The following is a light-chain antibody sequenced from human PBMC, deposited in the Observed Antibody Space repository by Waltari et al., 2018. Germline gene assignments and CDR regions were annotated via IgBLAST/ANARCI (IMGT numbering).Light chain of an antibody. Sequence: QSALTQPASVSGSPGQSITISCTGTSSDVGGYNYVSWYQHHPGKAPKLVIYEVTNRPSGVSNRVSGSKSGNTAALTISGLQAEDEADYYCSSYTSSSTLVVFGGGTKLTVL. V-gene: IGLV2-14*01. CDR1: SSDVGGYNY. CDR3: SSYTSSSTLVV. J-gene: IGLJ2*01. CDR2: EVT.